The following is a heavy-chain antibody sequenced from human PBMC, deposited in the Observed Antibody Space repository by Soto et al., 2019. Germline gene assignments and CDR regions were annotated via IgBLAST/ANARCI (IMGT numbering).Heavy chain of an antibody. CDR2: FNHGGST. J-gene: IGHJ4*02. CDR1: GGSFSGFY. D-gene: IGHD2-15*01. CDR3: AGFVVPASRNSDFDY. V-gene: IGHV4-34*01. Sequence: PSETLSLTCAVNGGSFSGFYWSWIRQPPGKGLEWIGEFNHGGSTSYNPSLKSRVAISTDTSKSQVSLRLNSVTAADTAVYFCAGFVVPASRNSDFDYWGQGTLVTVSS.